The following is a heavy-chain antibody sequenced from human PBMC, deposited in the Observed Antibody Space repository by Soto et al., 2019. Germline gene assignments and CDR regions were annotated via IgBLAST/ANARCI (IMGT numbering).Heavy chain of an antibody. V-gene: IGHV1-69*12. J-gene: IGHJ4*02. CDR3: ARDRLGSSGYYGY. CDR2: IIPIFGTA. CDR1: GGTFSSYA. Sequence: QVHLVQSGAEVKKPGSSVKVSCKASGGTFSSYAISWVRQAPGQGLEWMGGIIPIFGTANYAQTFQGRVTITADESTGTAYMALSSLRSEDTAVYYCARDRLGSSGYYGYWGQGTLFTVSS. D-gene: IGHD3-22*01.